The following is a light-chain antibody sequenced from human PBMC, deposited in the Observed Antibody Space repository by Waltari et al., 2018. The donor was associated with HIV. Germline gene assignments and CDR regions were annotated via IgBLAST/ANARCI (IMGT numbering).Light chain of an antibody. V-gene: IGLV2-23*02. CDR3: CAYAGSTTYVI. CDR2: EVS. J-gene: IGLJ2*01. Sequence: QSALTPPPSVSGSPGQSIPISCTGTSSDVGGYNIVSCYQPHPGKAPKLTIYEVSKRPSGVSNRFSGSKSGNTASLTISGLQAEDEADYYCCAYAGSTTYVIFGGGTKLTVL. CDR1: SSDVGGYNI.